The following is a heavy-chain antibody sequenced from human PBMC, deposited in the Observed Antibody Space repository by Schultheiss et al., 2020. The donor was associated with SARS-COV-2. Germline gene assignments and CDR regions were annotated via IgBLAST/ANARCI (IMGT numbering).Heavy chain of an antibody. CDR2: ISWNSGSI. V-gene: IGHV3-9*01. Sequence: SLKISCAASGFTFDDYAMHWVRQAPGKGLEWVSGISWNSGSIGYADSVKGRFTISRDNAKNSLYLQMNSLRAEDTALYYCAKDRQIYGDYSGWYFDLWGRGTLVTVSS. J-gene: IGHJ2*01. D-gene: IGHD4-17*01. CDR3: AKDRQIYGDYSGWYFDL. CDR1: GFTFDDYA.